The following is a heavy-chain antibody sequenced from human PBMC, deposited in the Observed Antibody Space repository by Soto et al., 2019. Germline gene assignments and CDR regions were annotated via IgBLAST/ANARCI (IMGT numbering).Heavy chain of an antibody. Sequence: SETLSLTCAVSGYYISSGNYWAWVRQPPGRGLEWIGSLYHIGSTHYNTYLKSRVTISVDTSKNHFSLELSSVTAADTAIYYCRSSTSCYDESCVDVWGQGTMVS. J-gene: IGHJ6*02. CDR3: RSSTSCYDESCVDV. D-gene: IGHD2-2*01. V-gene: IGHV4-38-2*01. CDR2: LYHIGST. CDR1: GYYISSGNY.